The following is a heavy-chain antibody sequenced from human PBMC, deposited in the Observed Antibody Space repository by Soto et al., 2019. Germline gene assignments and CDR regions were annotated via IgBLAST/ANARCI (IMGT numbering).Heavy chain of an antibody. CDR1: GFTFSSYG. Sequence: QVQLVESGGGVVQPGRSLRLSCAASGFTFSSYGMHWVRQAPGKGLEWVAVIWYDGSNKYYADSVKGRFTISIDNSKETLELQMHSMRVEEADVHYCARAVGRGYYSCGRDVWCRG. V-gene: IGHV3-33*01. CDR3: ARAVGRGYYSCGRDV. J-gene: IGHJ6*02. D-gene: IGHD2-15*01. CDR2: IWYDGSNK.